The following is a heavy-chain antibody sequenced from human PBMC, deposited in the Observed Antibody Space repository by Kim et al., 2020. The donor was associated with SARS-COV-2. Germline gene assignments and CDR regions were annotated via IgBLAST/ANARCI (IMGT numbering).Heavy chain of an antibody. J-gene: IGHJ4*02. Sequence: GGSLRLSCAASGFTFSDYTMNWVRQAPGTGLEWVSSISNSGNYKYYLDSVKGRFTISRDNAKNSLFLQMNSLRAEDTAVYYCTRDMTNSYWSQGTVVTVSS. CDR3: TRDMTNSY. V-gene: IGHV3-21*01. CDR1: GFTFSDYT. D-gene: IGHD2-8*01. CDR2: ISNSGNYK.